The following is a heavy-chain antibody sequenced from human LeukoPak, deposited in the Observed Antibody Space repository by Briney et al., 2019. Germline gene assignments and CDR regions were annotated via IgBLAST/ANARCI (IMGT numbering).Heavy chain of an antibody. V-gene: IGHV4-59*12. D-gene: IGHD3-10*01. Sequence: SETLSLTCSVSGGSISSYYWSWIRQPPGKGLEWIGYMYYSGSTNCNPSLKSRVTISVDTSKNHFSLKLSSVTAADTAVYYCARRDYLDHFYYIDVWDKGNTVTVSS. CDR1: GGSISSYY. CDR2: MYYSGST. J-gene: IGHJ6*03. CDR3: ARRDYLDHFYYIDV.